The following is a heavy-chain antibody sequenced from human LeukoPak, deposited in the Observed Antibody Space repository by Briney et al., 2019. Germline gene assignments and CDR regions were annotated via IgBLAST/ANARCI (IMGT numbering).Heavy chain of an antibody. Sequence: SETLSLTCTVSGGSISSYYWSWIRQPPGKGLEWIGYIYYSGSTNYNPSLKRRVTISVDTSKNQFSLKLSSVTAADTAVYYCARGSSLIAAAGIIDYWGQGTLVTVSS. V-gene: IGHV4-59*01. CDR2: IYYSGST. CDR1: GGSISSYY. D-gene: IGHD6-13*01. J-gene: IGHJ4*02. CDR3: ARGSSLIAAAGIIDY.